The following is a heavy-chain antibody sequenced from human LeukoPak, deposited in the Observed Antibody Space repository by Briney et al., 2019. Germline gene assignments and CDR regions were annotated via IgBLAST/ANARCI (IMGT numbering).Heavy chain of an antibody. Sequence: SETLSLTCTVSGGSISSYYWSWIRQPPGKGLEWIGYIYYSGSTNYNPSLKSRVTISVDTSKNQFSLKLSSVTAADTAVYYCARSSYSNNWFDPWGQGTLATVSS. D-gene: IGHD2-21*01. V-gene: IGHV4-59*01. J-gene: IGHJ5*02. CDR1: GGSISSYY. CDR2: IYYSGST. CDR3: ARSSYSNNWFDP.